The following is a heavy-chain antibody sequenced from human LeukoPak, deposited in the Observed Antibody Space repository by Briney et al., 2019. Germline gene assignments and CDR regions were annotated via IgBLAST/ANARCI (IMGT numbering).Heavy chain of an antibody. Sequence: PGGSLRLSCAASGFTFSSYGMHWVRQAPGKGLEWVAFIRYDGSNKYYADSVKGRFTISRDNSKNSLYLQMNSLRAEDTAVYYCARGYYDSTGYFGVSIWGQGTMVTVSS. CDR2: IRYDGSNK. J-gene: IGHJ3*02. V-gene: IGHV3-30*02. CDR1: GFTFSSYG. CDR3: ARGYYDSTGYFGVSI. D-gene: IGHD3-22*01.